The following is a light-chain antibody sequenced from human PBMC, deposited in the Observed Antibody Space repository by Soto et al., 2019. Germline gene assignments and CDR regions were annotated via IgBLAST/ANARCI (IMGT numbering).Light chain of an antibody. Sequence: QSVLTQPSSVSGSPGQSIAISCTGVKTDVADGYDYVSWYQQHPGQAPQLIIYDVSNRPSGVSDRFSGSKSGNTASLTISGLQAEDEAEYYCTSYTSSTPFSVFGTGTKVTV. J-gene: IGLJ1*01. CDR1: KTDVADGYDY. V-gene: IGLV2-14*03. CDR2: DVS. CDR3: TSYTSSTPFSV.